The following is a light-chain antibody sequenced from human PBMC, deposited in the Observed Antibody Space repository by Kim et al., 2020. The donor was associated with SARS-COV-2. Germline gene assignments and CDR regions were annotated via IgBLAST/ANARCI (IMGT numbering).Light chain of an antibody. V-gene: IGLV2-14*03. J-gene: IGLJ3*02. CDR3: TSYTSTITWV. CDR1: SSDIGGYNF. Sequence: QSALTQPASVSGSPGQSITISCTGTSSDIGGYNFVSWFQQHPDTAPKLMIYGVSKRPSGVSSRFSGSKSGSTASLTISGLQAEDEADYYCTSYTSTITWVFGGGTQLTVL. CDR2: GVS.